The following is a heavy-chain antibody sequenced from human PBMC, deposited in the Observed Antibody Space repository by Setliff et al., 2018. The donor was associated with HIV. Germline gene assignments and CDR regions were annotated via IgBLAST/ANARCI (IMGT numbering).Heavy chain of an antibody. D-gene: IGHD2-15*01. CDR3: ARVGGKGYSNFLDS. J-gene: IGHJ4*02. CDR1: SGSIHSGSYY. CDR2: IYTSGST. Sequence: SETLSLTCIVSSGSIHSGSYYWSWIRQPVGKGLEWIGRIYTSGSTDYNPSLKSRVAISVDTSKNHFSLNLTSVTAADTAIYFCARVGGKGYSNFLDSWGPGLLVTVSS. V-gene: IGHV4-61*02.